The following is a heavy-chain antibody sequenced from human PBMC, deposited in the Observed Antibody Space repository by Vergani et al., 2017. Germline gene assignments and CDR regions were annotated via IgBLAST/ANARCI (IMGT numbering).Heavy chain of an antibody. CDR1: GFTFSSYA. Sequence: QVQLVESGGGVVQPGRSLRLSCAASGFTFSSYAMHWVRQAPGKGLEWVAVISYDGNNKYYADSVRGRFTLSRDNSKNTLYLQMNSLRAADTAVYYCTRDQGYSSDWRVNGPFDYWGQGTLVTVSS. CDR2: ISYDGNNK. V-gene: IGHV3-30-3*01. J-gene: IGHJ4*02. CDR3: TRDQGYSSDWRVNGPFDY. D-gene: IGHD6-19*01.